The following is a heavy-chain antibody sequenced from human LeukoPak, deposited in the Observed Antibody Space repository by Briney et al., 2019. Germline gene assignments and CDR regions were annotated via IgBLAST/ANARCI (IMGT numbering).Heavy chain of an antibody. D-gene: IGHD5-12*01. CDR3: ARGDSGYDFYYYYMDV. CDR1: GFTFSDYY. V-gene: IGHV3-11*04. CDR2: ISSSGSSI. J-gene: IGHJ6*03. Sequence: GGSLRLSCAASGFTFSDYYMSWIRQAPGKGLEWVSYISSSGSSIYYADSVKGRFTISRDNAKNSLYLQMNSLRAEDTAVYYCARGDSGYDFYYYYMDVWGKGTTVTVSS.